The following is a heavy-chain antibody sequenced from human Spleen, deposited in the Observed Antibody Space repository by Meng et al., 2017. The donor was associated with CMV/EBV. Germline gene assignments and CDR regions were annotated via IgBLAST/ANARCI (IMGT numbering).Heavy chain of an antibody. CDR3: AVTGYQLLFGAFDI. CDR1: GFTFSSYS. CDR2: ISSSSSYI. V-gene: IGHV3-21*01. J-gene: IGHJ3*02. Sequence: SGFTFSSYSMNWVRQAPGKGLEWVSSISSSSSYIYYADSVKGRFTISRDNAKNSLYLQMNSLRAEDTAVYYCAVTGYQLLFGAFDIWGQGTMVTVSS. D-gene: IGHD2-2*01.